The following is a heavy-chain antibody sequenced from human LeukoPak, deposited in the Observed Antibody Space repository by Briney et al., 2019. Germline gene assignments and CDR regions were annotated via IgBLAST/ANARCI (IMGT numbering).Heavy chain of an antibody. CDR1: GFTFSSYA. CDR3: ATSPTIFGVVTPFDY. Sequence: GGSLRLSCVASGFTFSSYAMSWVRQAPGKGLEWVSAISGSGGSTYYADSVKGRFTISRDNSKNTLYLQMNSLRAEDTAVYYCATSPTIFGVVTPFDYWGQGTLVTVSS. V-gene: IGHV3-23*01. CDR2: ISGSGGST. D-gene: IGHD3-3*01. J-gene: IGHJ4*02.